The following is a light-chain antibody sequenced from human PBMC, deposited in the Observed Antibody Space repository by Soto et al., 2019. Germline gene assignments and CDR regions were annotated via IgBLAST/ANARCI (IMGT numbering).Light chain of an antibody. CDR3: SSYTSDTTHVV. V-gene: IGLV2-14*03. J-gene: IGLJ2*01. Sequence: QSALTQPASVSGSPGQSIPISCTGSSSDVGLYNYVSWYQQHPGKAPKLMIYDVNDRPSGVSDRFSGSKSGNTASLTIAGLQADDEADYFCSSYTSDTTHVVFGGGTKLTVL. CDR1: SSDVGLYNY. CDR2: DVN.